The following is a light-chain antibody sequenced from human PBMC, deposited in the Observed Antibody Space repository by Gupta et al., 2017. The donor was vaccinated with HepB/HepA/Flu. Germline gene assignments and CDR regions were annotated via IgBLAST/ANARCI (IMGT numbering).Light chain of an antibody. Sequence: DIQMTQSPSSLSASVGDRVIITCRASESISRYVNWYQQKPGKAPNLLIYTASTLESGVPSRFSGSGSGTDFTLTISRLQREDFASYYCLQNYSPPVTFGGGTNVEIK. CDR3: LQNYSPPVT. CDR1: ESISRY. V-gene: IGKV1-39*01. J-gene: IGKJ4*01. CDR2: TAS.